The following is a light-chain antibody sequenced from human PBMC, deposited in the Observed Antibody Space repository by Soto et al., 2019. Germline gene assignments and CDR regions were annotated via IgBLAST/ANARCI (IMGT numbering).Light chain of an antibody. CDR1: QSVSSY. CDR3: QQRNNWPLYT. V-gene: IGKV3-11*01. J-gene: IGKJ2*01. Sequence: EIVLTQSPATLSLSPGERATLSCRASQSVSSYLAWYQQKPGQAPRLLIYDASNRVTGIPARFSGSGSGTDFSLTIRSLEPEDFGVYYCQQRNNWPLYTFGQGTKLEIK. CDR2: DAS.